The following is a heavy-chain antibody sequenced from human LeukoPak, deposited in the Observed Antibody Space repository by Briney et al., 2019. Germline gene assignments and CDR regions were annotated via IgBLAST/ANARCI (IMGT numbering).Heavy chain of an antibody. J-gene: IGHJ6*03. V-gene: IGHV4-39*07. Sequence: SETLSLTCTVSGGSISSSSYYWGWIRQPPGKGLEWIGSIYYSGSTYYNPSLKSRVTISVDTSKNQFSLKLSSVTAADTAVYYCARGTYSYDYYYYYMDVWGKGTTVTISS. CDR3: ARGTYSYDYYYYYMDV. CDR1: GGSISSSSYY. CDR2: IYYSGST. D-gene: IGHD5-18*01.